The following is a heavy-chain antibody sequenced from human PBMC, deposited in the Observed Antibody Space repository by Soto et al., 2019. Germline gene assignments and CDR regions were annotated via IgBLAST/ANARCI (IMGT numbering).Heavy chain of an antibody. Sequence: GASVKVCCKASGYTFTAYFLHWFRQAPGQGPEWMGWIDPNSGATKSASKFQGRVTMTRDTSIDTAYMELRRLTSDDTAVYYCARGPSHGAFDYWGQGPLVTVSS. V-gene: IGHV1-2*02. J-gene: IGHJ4*02. CDR2: IDPNSGAT. D-gene: IGHD5-18*01. CDR3: ARGPSHGAFDY. CDR1: GYTFTAYF.